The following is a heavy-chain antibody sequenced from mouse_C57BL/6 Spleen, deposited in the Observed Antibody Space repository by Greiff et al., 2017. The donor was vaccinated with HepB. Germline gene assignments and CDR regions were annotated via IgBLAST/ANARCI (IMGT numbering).Heavy chain of an antibody. CDR3: AMGRGYDGAMDY. CDR2: IHPSDSDT. V-gene: IGHV1-74*01. Sequence: QVQLQQPGAELVKPGASVKVSCKASGYTFTSYWMHWVKQRPGQGLEWIGRIHPSDSDTNYNQKFKGKATLTVDKSSSTAYMQLSSLTSEDSAVYYCAMGRGYDGAMDYWGQGTSVTVSS. CDR1: GYTFTSYW. J-gene: IGHJ4*01. D-gene: IGHD2-2*01.